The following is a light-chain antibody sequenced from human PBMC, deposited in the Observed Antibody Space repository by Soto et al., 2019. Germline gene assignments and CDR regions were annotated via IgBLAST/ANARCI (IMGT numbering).Light chain of an antibody. CDR2: SAS. J-gene: IGKJ5*01. V-gene: IGKV1-9*01. Sequence: DIQLTQSPSFLSASVGDRVTITCRASQGLSNYLAWYQQKPGKVPKLLIYSASTLHSGVPSRFRGSGFGTESTLTISTLQSEDFAPYYCKQINTSPITSGQGTRLEIK. CDR1: QGLSNY. CDR3: KQINTSPIT.